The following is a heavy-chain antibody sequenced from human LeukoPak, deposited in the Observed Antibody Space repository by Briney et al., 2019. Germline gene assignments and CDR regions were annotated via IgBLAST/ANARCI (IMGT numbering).Heavy chain of an antibody. Sequence: GGSLRLSCAASGFTFSSYAMSWVRQAPGKGLEWVSAISGSGGSTYYADSVKGWFTISRDNSKNTLYLQMNSLRAEDTAVYYCAKSGVGYRGALSYYYYYMDVWGKGTTVTVSS. CDR3: AKSGVGYRGALSYYYYYMDV. D-gene: IGHD5-24*01. V-gene: IGHV3-23*01. J-gene: IGHJ6*03. CDR2: ISGSGGST. CDR1: GFTFSSYA.